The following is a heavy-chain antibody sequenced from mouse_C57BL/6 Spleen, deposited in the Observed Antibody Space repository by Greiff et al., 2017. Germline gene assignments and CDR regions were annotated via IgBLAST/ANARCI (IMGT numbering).Heavy chain of an antibody. D-gene: IGHD1-1*01. CDR1: GSAFSSYW. V-gene: IGHV1-80*01. CDR2: IYPGDGDT. Sequence: QVQLQQSGAELVKPGASVKISCKASGSAFSSYWMNWVKQRPGKGLEWIGQIYPGDGDTNYNGKFKGKATLTADKSSSTAYMQLSSLTSEDSAVYFCARQGTTTVVAHWYFDVWGTGTTVTVAS. J-gene: IGHJ1*03. CDR3: ARQGTTTVVAHWYFDV.